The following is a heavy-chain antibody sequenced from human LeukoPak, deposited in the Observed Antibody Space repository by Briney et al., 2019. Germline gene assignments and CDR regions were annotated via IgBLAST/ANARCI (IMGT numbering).Heavy chain of an antibody. V-gene: IGHV3-53*01. J-gene: IGHJ3*02. Sequence: GGSLRLSCAASGFSISNSYMGWVRQAPGKGLEWVSVIYSGGSTYYADSVKGRFTISRDNSKNTLYLQMNSLRAEDTAVYYCAKGYSGYVYDAFDIWGQGTMVTVSS. CDR2: IYSGGST. CDR1: GFSISNSY. CDR3: AKGYSGYVYDAFDI. D-gene: IGHD5-12*01.